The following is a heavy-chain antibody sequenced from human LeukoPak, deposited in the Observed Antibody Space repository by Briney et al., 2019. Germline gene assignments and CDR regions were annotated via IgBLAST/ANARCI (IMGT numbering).Heavy chain of an antibody. CDR3: ARLPTGYPNWFDP. J-gene: IGHJ5*02. CDR2: IYHSGTT. D-gene: IGHD3-9*01. Sequence: KTSETLSLTCAVSGGSIISSSYNWGWIRQPPGKGLEWIGTIYHSGTTYYNPSLKSRVSIPVDTSKNQFFLKLSSVTAADTAVYYCARLPTGYPNWFDPWGQGSLVTVSS. CDR1: GGSIISSSYN. V-gene: IGHV4-39*01.